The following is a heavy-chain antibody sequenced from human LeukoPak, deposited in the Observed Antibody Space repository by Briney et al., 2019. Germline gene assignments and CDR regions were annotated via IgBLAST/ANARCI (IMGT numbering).Heavy chain of an antibody. V-gene: IGHV3-30*18. J-gene: IGHJ4*02. CDR1: GFTFSSYG. CDR2: ISYDGSNK. D-gene: IGHD5-18*01. Sequence: GRSLRLSCAASGFTFSSYGMHWVRQAPGKGLEWVAVISYDGSNKYYADSVKGRFTISRDNSKNTLYLQMNILRAEDTAVYYCAKDRDQLQLWLHYWGQGTLVTVSS. CDR3: AKDRDQLQLWLHY.